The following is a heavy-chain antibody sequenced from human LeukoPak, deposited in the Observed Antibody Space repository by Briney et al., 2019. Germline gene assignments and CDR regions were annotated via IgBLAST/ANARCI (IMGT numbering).Heavy chain of an antibody. CDR1: GGSINYYY. V-gene: IGHV4-4*07. Sequence: SETLSLTCTVSGGSINYYYWSWIRQPAGKGLEWIGHIYTSGNTNYNYNPSLKNRVSMSIDTSKNQFSLNLSSVAAADTAFYYCATYSSASDAFAIWGQGTKVTVSS. D-gene: IGHD6-19*01. CDR3: ATYSSASDAFAI. J-gene: IGHJ3*02. CDR2: IYTSGNTNY.